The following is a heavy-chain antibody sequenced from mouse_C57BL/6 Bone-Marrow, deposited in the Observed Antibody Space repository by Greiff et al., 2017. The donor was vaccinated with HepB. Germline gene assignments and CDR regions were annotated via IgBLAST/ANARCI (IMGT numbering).Heavy chain of an antibody. CDR1: GYTFTGYW. J-gene: IGHJ3*01. Sequence: QVQLQQSGAELMKPGTSVKFSCKATGYTFTGYWIEWVKQRPGHGLEWIGEILPGSGSTNYNEKFKGKATFTADTSSNTAYMQLSSLTTEDSAIYYCAKEGGTLRRPFADWGQGTLVTVSA. CDR2: ILPGSGST. V-gene: IGHV1-9*01. CDR3: AKEGGTLRRPFAD. D-gene: IGHD3-2*02.